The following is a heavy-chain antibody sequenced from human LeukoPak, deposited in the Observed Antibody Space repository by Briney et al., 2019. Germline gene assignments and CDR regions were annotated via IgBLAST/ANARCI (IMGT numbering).Heavy chain of an antibody. V-gene: IGHV3-23*01. CDR3: AKAIGGYCSGGSCVTFDY. Sequence: GGSLRLSCAASGFTFSSYAMSWVRQAPGKGLEWVSAISGSGGSTYYADSVKGRFTISRDNSKNTLYLQMNSLRAEDTAVYYCAKAIGGYCSGGSCVTFDYWGQGTLVTVSS. J-gene: IGHJ4*02. D-gene: IGHD2-15*01. CDR1: GFTFSSYA. CDR2: ISGSGGST.